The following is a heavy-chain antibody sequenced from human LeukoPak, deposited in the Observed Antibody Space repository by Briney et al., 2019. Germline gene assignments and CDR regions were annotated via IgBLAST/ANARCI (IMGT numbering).Heavy chain of an antibody. CDR2: IIPPFGTA. CDR1: GGTFSSYA. D-gene: IGHD3-10*01. Sequence: SVKVSCKASGGTFSSYAISWVRQAPGQGLEWMGGIIPPFGTANYAQKFQGRVTITADESTSTAYMELSSLRSEDTAMYYCARGGARLLWFGESPSYGMDVWGKGTTVTVSS. CDR3: ARGGARLLWFGESPSYGMDV. J-gene: IGHJ6*04. V-gene: IGHV1-69*13.